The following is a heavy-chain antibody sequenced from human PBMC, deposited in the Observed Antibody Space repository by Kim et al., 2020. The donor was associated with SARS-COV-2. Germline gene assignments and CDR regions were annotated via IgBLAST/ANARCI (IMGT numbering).Heavy chain of an antibody. CDR1: GGSISSSSYY. Sequence: SETLSLTCTVSGGSISSSSYYWGWIRQPPGKGLEWIGSIYYSGSTYYNPSLKSRVTISVDTSKNQFSLKLSSVTAADTAVYYCARGYYYDSSGYYQGFDYWGQGTLVTVSS. CDR2: IYYSGST. D-gene: IGHD3-22*01. J-gene: IGHJ4*02. V-gene: IGHV4-39*01. CDR3: ARGYYYDSSGYYQGFDY.